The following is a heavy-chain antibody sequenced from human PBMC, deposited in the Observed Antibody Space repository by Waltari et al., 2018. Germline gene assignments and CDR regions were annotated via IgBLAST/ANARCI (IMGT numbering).Heavy chain of an antibody. Sequence: QVQLVQSGAEVKKPGASVKVSCKASGYTFTGYYMHWVRQAPGQGLEWIGSIYYSGSTYYNPSLKSRVTISVDTSKNQFSLKLSSVTAADTAVYYCARGNPTYSSSWSYNWFDPWGQGTLVTVSS. CDR2: IYYSGST. CDR3: ARGNPTYSSSWSYNWFDP. D-gene: IGHD6-13*01. J-gene: IGHJ5*02. V-gene: IGHV4-38-2*02. CDR1: GYTFTGYY.